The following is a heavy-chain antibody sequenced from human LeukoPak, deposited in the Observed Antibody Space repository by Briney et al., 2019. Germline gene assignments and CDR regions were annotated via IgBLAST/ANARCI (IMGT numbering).Heavy chain of an antibody. CDR2: ISSSGSTI. Sequence: GGSLRLSCAASGFSFSSYSMNWVRQAPGKGLEWVSYISSSGSTIYYADSVKGRFTISRDNAKNSLYLQMNSLRAEDTAVYYCARAGSGRSPDWFDPWGQGTLVTVSP. CDR3: ARAGSGRSPDWFDP. CDR1: GFSFSSYS. D-gene: IGHD1-26*01. J-gene: IGHJ5*02. V-gene: IGHV3-48*04.